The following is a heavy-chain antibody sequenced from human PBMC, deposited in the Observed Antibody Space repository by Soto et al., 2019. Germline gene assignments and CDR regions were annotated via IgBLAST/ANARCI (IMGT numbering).Heavy chain of an antibody. D-gene: IGHD3-9*01. Sequence: TLSLTCTVSGGSVSSSSYYWGWVRQPPGKGLEWIGSVYYSGSTYYNPSLESRVTISVDKSNNQFSLKLMSLSAADTAVYYCGRLEGLATISYYFDYWGQGALVTVSS. CDR1: GGSVSSSSYY. J-gene: IGHJ4*02. CDR3: GRLEGLATISYYFDY. V-gene: IGHV4-39*01. CDR2: VYYSGST.